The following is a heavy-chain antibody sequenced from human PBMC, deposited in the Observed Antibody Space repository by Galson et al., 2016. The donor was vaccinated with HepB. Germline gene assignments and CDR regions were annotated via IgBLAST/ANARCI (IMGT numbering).Heavy chain of an antibody. D-gene: IGHD3-10*01. V-gene: IGHV1-24*01. CDR2: FDPDDNDT. Sequence: SVKVSCKVSGYTLTQLSIHWVRQAAGKGLEWIGGFDPDDNDTIYAEKFQGRATMTVDTNTDTAYMELSGLRSEDTAVYYCATAFSFSAGVYFDNWGQGSLVTVPS. CDR1: GYTLTQLS. J-gene: IGHJ4*02. CDR3: ATAFSFSAGVYFDN.